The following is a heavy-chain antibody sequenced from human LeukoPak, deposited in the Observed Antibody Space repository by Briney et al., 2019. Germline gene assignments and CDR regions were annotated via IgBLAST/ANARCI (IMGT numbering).Heavy chain of an antibody. V-gene: IGHV1-69*05. D-gene: IGHD5-18*01. Sequence: SVKVSCKASGGTFSSYAISWVRQAPGQGLEWMGRIIPIFGTANYAQKFQGRVTITTDESTSTVYMELSSLRSEDTAVYYCARGRTWIQPGYWFDPWGQGTLVTVSS. CDR3: ARGRTWIQPGYWFDP. J-gene: IGHJ5*02. CDR2: IIPIFGTA. CDR1: GGTFSSYA.